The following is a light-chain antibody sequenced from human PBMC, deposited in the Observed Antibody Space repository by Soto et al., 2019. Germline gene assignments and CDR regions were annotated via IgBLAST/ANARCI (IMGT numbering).Light chain of an antibody. CDR3: CSYAGSSTYV. Sequence: QSALTQPASVSGSPGQSITISCTGTSSDVGSDNLVSWYQQHPGKAPKLMIYEVSKRPSGVSNRFSGSKSGNTASLTISGLQSEDEADYYCCSYAGSSTYVFGTGTKLTVL. J-gene: IGLJ1*01. V-gene: IGLV2-23*02. CDR1: SSDVGSDNL. CDR2: EVS.